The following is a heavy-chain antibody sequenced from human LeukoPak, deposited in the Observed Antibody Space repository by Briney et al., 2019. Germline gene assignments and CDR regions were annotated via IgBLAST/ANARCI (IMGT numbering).Heavy chain of an antibody. D-gene: IGHD5-18*01. V-gene: IGHV4-34*01. Sequence: SETLSLTCAVYGGSFSGYYWSWIRQPPGKGLEWIEEINHSGSTNYNPSLKSRVTISVDTSKNQFSLKLSSVTAADTAVYYCARTGWIQLWNYWGQGTLVTVSS. CDR3: ARTGWIQLWNY. CDR1: GGSFSGYY. CDR2: INHSGST. J-gene: IGHJ4*02.